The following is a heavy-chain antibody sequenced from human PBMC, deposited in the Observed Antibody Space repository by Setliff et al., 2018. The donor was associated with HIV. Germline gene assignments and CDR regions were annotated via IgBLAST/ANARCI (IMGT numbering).Heavy chain of an antibody. V-gene: IGHV4-34*01. CDR1: GGSFRGYY. CDR3: ARVSCSSWYSIPQYYYYSMDV. J-gene: IGHJ6*03. CDR2: IDAGGKT. Sequence: SETLSLTCAVYGGSFRGYYWSWIRQPPGKGLEWIGCIDAGGKTVYIPSLKSRVTISLDTSKNQFSLRLSSVTAADTAVYYCARVSCSSWYSIPQYYYYSMDVWGNGTTVTVSS. D-gene: IGHD6-13*01.